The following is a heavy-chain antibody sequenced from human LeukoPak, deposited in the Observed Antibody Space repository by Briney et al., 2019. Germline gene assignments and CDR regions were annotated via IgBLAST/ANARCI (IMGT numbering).Heavy chain of an antibody. CDR2: ISSSGSTI. CDR3: AKDAGYYDSSGYWGYFQH. V-gene: IGHV3-48*03. J-gene: IGHJ1*01. Sequence: GGSLRLSCAASGFTFSSYEMNWVRQAPGKGLEWLSYISSSGSTIYYADSVKGRFTISRDNSKNTLYLQMNSLRAEDTAVYYCAKDAGYYDSSGYWGYFQHWGQGTLVTVSP. CDR1: GFTFSSYE. D-gene: IGHD3-22*01.